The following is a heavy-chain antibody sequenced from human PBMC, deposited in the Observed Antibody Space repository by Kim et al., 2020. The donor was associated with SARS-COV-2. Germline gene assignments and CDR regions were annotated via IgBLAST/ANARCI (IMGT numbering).Heavy chain of an antibody. D-gene: IGHD6-19*01. Sequence: ADSVKGRFTISRDNSKNTLYLQMNSLRAEDTAVYYCARAYIAVAGTGLDYWGQGTLVTVSS. V-gene: IGHV3-30*07. CDR3: ARAYIAVAGTGLDY. J-gene: IGHJ4*02.